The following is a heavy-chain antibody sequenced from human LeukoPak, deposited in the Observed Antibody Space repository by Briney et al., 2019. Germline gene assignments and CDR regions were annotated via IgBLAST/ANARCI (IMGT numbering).Heavy chain of an antibody. Sequence: GGSLSLSCAASGFTVSSNYMSWVRQAPGKGLEWVSVIYSGGSTYYADSVKGRFTISRDNSKNTLYLQMNSLRAEDTAVYYCARGTDGYPADYWGQGTLVTVSS. CDR1: GFTVSSNY. J-gene: IGHJ4*02. D-gene: IGHD6-25*01. CDR2: IYSGGST. V-gene: IGHV3-53*01. CDR3: ARGTDGYPADY.